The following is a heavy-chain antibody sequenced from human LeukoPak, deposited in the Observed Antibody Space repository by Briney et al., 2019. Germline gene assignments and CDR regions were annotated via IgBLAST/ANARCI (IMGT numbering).Heavy chain of an antibody. V-gene: IGHV5-51*01. J-gene: IGHJ4*02. CDR3: ASAKVATIGPFDY. Sequence: GESLKISCKASGYSSTSYWIGWVRQMPGKGLEWMGIIYPGDSDTRYSPSFQGQVTISADKSISTAYLQWSSLKASDTAMYYCASAKVATIGPFDYWGQGTLVTVSS. CDR2: IYPGDSDT. D-gene: IGHD5-24*01. CDR1: GYSSTSYW.